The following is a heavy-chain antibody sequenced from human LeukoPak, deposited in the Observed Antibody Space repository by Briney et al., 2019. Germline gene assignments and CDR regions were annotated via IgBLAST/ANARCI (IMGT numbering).Heavy chain of an antibody. Sequence: WETLTLPCAVRGGFFSDWYGRWLRQPPGGVVERVVEINHSGSTEYNPSLKSRVTISLDTAKNQFSLKLSSVNAADTAVYYCASGSGWYYYYMDVWGKGTTV. CDR1: GGFFSDWY. D-gene: IGHD6-19*01. CDR3: ASGSGWYYYYMDV. V-gene: IGHV4-34*01. J-gene: IGHJ6*03. CDR2: INHSGST.